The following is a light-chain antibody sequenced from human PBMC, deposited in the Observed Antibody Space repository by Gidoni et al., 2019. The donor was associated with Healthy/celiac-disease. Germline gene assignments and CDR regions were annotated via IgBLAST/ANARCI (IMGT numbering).Light chain of an antibody. V-gene: IGKV3-20*01. Sequence: EVLFTHSPGTLSLSPGERATLSCRASQSVSSSYLAWYQQKPGQAPRLLIYGASSRATGIPDRFRGSGSGTDFTLTISRLEPEDFAVYYCQQYGSSTWTFGQGTKVEIK. CDR3: QQYGSSTWT. CDR1: QSVSSSY. CDR2: GAS. J-gene: IGKJ1*01.